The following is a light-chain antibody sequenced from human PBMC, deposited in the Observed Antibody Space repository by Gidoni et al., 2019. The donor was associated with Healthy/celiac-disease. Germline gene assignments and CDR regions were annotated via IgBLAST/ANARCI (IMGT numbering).Light chain of an antibody. J-gene: IGKJ4*02. V-gene: IGKV1-39*01. Sequence: DVQLTQSQSCLSASVGDRVTITCRASQSIISYLNWFQQKPVKAPKLLISAASSLQSVVPSRFSGGGSGTDFALTISSLQPEGFATCFCQQSCSTTRPTFGRGTKVEIK. CDR3: QQSCSTTRPT. CDR2: AAS. CDR1: QSIISY.